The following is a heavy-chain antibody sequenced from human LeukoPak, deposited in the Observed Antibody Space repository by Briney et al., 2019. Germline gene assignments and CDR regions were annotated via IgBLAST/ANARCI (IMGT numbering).Heavy chain of an antibody. J-gene: IGHJ6*02. Sequence: ASVKVSCKVSGYTLTELSMHWVRQAPGKGLEWMGGFDPEDGGTIYAQKFQGRVTMTEDTSTDTAYMELSSLRSEDTAVYYCATAIEADRQYYYGMDVWGQGTTVTVSS. V-gene: IGHV1-24*01. D-gene: IGHD6-13*01. CDR1: GYTLTELS. CDR2: FDPEDGGT. CDR3: ATAIEADRQYYYGMDV.